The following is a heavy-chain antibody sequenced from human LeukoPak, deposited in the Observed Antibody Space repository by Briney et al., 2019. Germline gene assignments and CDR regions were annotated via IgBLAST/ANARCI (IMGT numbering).Heavy chain of an antibody. D-gene: IGHD6-19*01. CDR2: INAGNGNT. CDR1: GYTSTNYG. J-gene: IGHJ5*02. CDR3: ARDVLSGWYFDP. V-gene: IGHV1-3*01. Sequence: GASVKVSCKASGYTSTNYGMHWVRQAPGQRLEWMGRINAGNGNTKYSQNFQGRVTITRDTSTNTVYMELSSLRSEDTAVYYCARDVLSGWYFDPWGQGTLVTVSS.